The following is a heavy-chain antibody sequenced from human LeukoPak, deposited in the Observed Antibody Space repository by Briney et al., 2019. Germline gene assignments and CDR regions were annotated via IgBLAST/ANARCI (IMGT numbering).Heavy chain of an antibody. V-gene: IGHV4-31*11. J-gene: IGHJ4*02. Sequence: PSETLSLTCAVSGGSIRSDGYYWIWIRQHPGKGLEWIGYIYYSGVTYYNPSLKSRVTISVDTSTNQLSLKLSSVTAADSAVYYCAREGAYCGGDCYLDYWGQGTLVTVSS. CDR2: IYYSGVT. CDR1: GGSIRSDGYY. CDR3: AREGAYCGGDCYLDY. D-gene: IGHD2-21*02.